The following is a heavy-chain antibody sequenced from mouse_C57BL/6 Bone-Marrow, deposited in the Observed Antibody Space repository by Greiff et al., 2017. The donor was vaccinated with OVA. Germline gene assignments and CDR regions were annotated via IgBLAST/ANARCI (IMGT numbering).Heavy chain of an antibody. CDR3: ARMGGLRDWYFDV. Sequence: PGRGLEWIGRIDPNSGGTKYNEKFKSKATLTVDKPSSTAYMQLSSLTSEDSAVYYCARMGGLRDWYFDVWGTGTTVTVSS. V-gene: IGHV1-72*01. CDR2: IDPNSGGT. J-gene: IGHJ1*03. D-gene: IGHD2-2*01.